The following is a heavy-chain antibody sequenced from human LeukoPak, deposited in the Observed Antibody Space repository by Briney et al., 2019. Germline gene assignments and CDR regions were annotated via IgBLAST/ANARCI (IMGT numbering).Heavy chain of an antibody. CDR2: INGRGDNT. CDR3: AKDRVSPGFNWCDP. Sequence: GGSLRLSCAASGVIISSYAMSWVRQAPGKGLEWVSAINGRGDNTYYADFVKGRFTISRDNSKSTVYLQMNSLRTEDTAVYYCAKDRVSPGFNWCDPCGQGSLVTVSS. J-gene: IGHJ5*02. D-gene: IGHD2/OR15-2a*01. V-gene: IGHV3-23*01. CDR1: GVIISSYA.